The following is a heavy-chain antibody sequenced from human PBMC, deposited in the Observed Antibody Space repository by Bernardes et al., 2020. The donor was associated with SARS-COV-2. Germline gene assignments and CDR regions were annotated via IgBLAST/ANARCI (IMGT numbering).Heavy chain of an antibody. J-gene: IGHJ4*02. D-gene: IGHD6-6*01. Sequence: GGSLRLSCAASGFTFDDYAMHWVRQAPGKGLEWVSGISWNSGSIGYADSVKGRFTISRDNAKNSLYLQMNSLRAEDTALYYCAKDTVHSSSSYFDYWGQGTLVTVSS. V-gene: IGHV3-9*01. CDR3: AKDTVHSSSSYFDY. CDR2: ISWNSGSI. CDR1: GFTFDDYA.